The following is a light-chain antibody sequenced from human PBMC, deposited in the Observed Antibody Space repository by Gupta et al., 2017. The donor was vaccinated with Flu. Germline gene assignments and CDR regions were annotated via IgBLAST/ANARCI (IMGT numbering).Light chain of an antibody. CDR3: QSADSSGTRV. J-gene: IGLJ3*02. CDR1: ALPKQY. V-gene: IGLV3-25*02. Sequence: SYELTQPPSVSVSPGQTARITCSGDALPKQYADWYQQKPGQAPVLVIYKDSERPSGIPERFSGSRSGTTVTLTISGVQAEDEADYYCQSADSSGTRVFGGGTKLTVL. CDR2: KDS.